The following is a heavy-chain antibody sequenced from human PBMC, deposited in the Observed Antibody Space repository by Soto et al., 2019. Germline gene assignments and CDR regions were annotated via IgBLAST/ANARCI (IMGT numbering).Heavy chain of an antibody. CDR3: ERRVSGDYDY. V-gene: IGHV3-64*07. CDR2: ISSNGGTT. Sequence: EVQLAESGGGMVQPGGSLRLSCVASGFTFSSYDMHWVRQAPGKGLEYVSSISSNGGTTYYGDSVKGRFTISRDNSKNTLYLQTGSMRAEYIAVYDCERRVSGDYDYWGQGALVTVSS. J-gene: IGHJ4*02. CDR1: GFTFSSYD. D-gene: IGHD3-10*01.